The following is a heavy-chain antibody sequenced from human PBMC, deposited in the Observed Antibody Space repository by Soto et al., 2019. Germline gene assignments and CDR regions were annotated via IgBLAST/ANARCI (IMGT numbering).Heavy chain of an antibody. J-gene: IGHJ6*02. CDR1: GGSINSGGYS. Sequence: PSETLSLTCAVSGGSINSGGYSWSWIRQPPGKGLEWIGYIYHSGSTYYKPSLKSRVTISVDRSKNQFSLKLSSVTAADTAVYYCTGTTFYYYGMDVWGQGTTVTVSS. CDR2: IYHSGST. V-gene: IGHV4-30-2*01. D-gene: IGHD4-4*01. CDR3: TGTTFYYYGMDV.